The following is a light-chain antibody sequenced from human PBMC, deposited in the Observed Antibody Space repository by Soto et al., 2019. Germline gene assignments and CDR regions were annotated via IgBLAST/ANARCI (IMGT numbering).Light chain of an antibody. Sequence: EIVLTQSPSTLSLSPGERATLSCRASQSVSSSYFAWYQQKPGPAPLLLIYGASSRDTGIPDRFSGSGSGTDFTLTISRLEPEDFAVYYCQQYSSLPGTFGQGTKVEIK. V-gene: IGKV3-20*01. CDR2: GAS. CDR3: QQYSSLPGT. J-gene: IGKJ1*01. CDR1: QSVSSSY.